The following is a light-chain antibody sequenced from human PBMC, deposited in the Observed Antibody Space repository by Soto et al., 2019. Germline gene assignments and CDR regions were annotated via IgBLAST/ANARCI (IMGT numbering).Light chain of an antibody. CDR3: QQYGSSPPMYT. J-gene: IGKJ2*01. CDR1: QSVSSSS. CDR2: GAS. Sequence: EIVLTQSPGTLSLSPGERATLSCRASQSVSSSSLAWYQQKPGQAPRLLIYGASSRATGIPDRFSCSGSGTDFTLTISRLEPEDFAVYYCQQYGSSPPMYTFGQGTKLEIK. V-gene: IGKV3-20*01.